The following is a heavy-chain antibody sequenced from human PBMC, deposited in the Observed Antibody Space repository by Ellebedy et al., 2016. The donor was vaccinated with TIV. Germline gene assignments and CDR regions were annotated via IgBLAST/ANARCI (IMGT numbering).Heavy chain of an antibody. Sequence: GESLKISCEGSGYNFPHYWIAWVRQMPGKGLEWMGSIYPGDSDTKYSPSFQGQVAISADKSTSTAYLQWSSLKASDSAMYYCSRRIPSAAGFDYWGQGTLVTVSS. CDR2: IYPGDSDT. V-gene: IGHV5-51*01. D-gene: IGHD6-13*01. CDR3: SRRIPSAAGFDY. CDR1: GYNFPHYW. J-gene: IGHJ4*02.